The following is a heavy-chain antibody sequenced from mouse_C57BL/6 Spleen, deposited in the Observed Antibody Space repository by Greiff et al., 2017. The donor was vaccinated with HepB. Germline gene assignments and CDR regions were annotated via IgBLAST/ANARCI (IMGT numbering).Heavy chain of an antibody. V-gene: IGHV1-50*01. D-gene: IGHD4-1*02. CDR1: GYTFTSYW. J-gene: IGHJ4*01. CDR3: ARSTGHYAMDY. Sequence: VQLQQPGAELVKPGASVKLSCKASGYTFTSYWMQWVKQRPGQGLEWIGEIDPSDSYTNYNQKFKGKATLTVDTSSSTAYMQLSSLTSEDSAVYYCARSTGHYAMDYWGQGTSVTVSS. CDR2: IDPSDSYT.